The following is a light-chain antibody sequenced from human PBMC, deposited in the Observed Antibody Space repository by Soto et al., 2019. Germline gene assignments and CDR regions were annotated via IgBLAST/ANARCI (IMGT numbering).Light chain of an antibody. Sequence: QSVLTQSSSASASLGSSVKLTCTLSSGHSSYIIAWHQQQPGKAPRYLMKLEGSGSYNKGSGVPDRFSGSSSGADRYLTIPNLQSEDEADYYCETWDSNSVVFGGGTKLTVL. CDR2: LEGSGSY. V-gene: IGLV4-60*03. J-gene: IGLJ2*01. CDR1: SGHSSYI. CDR3: ETWDSNSVV.